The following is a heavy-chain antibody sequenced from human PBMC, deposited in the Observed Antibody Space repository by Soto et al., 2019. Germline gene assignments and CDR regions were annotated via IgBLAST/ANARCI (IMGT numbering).Heavy chain of an antibody. CDR3: ARDIEQWVSTFDY. CDR1: GFTFDDYA. D-gene: IGHD6-19*01. CDR2: ISWNSGSI. J-gene: IGHJ4*02. Sequence: EVQLVESGGGLVQPGRSLRLSCAASGFTFDDYAMHWVRQAAGKGLEWVSGISWNSGSIGYADSVKGRFTISRDNAKNSLYLQMNSLRAEDTALYYCARDIEQWVSTFDYWGQGTLVTVSS. V-gene: IGHV3-9*01.